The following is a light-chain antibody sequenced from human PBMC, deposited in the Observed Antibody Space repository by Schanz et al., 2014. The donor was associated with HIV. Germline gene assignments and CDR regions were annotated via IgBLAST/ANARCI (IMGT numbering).Light chain of an antibody. CDR1: QSVFYSLNYKTY. CDR2: WAS. J-gene: IGKJ5*01. Sequence: DIVMTQSPDSLAVSLGERATIHCKSSQSVFYSLNYKTYLAWYQQKPGQPPKLLIYWASARESGVPDRFSASGSGTDFALTISSLQSEDFATYFCLQTRSLPVTFGQGTRLESK. V-gene: IGKV4-1*01. CDR3: LQTRSLPVT.